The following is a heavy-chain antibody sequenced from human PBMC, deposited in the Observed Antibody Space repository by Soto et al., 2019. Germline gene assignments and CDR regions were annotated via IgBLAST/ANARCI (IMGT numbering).Heavy chain of an antibody. CDR1: GFTFRSYV. V-gene: IGHV3-30*19. CDR3: ARWGTTGGLDV. D-gene: IGHD3-16*01. CDR2: TSYDGSDK. Sequence: QVQLVESGGGVVQPGTSLRVSCVGSGFTFRSYVIHWVRQPPGKGLEWVALTSYDGSDKYYGDSVRDRFTISRDNSRNTVDLQMDSLRLEDTALYYCARWGTTGGLDVWGQGTLVSVSS. J-gene: IGHJ1*01.